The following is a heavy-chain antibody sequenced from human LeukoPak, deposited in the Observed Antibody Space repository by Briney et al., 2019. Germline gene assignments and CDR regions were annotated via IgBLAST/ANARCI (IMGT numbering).Heavy chain of an antibody. Sequence: PSETLSLTYTVSGGSISSYYWSWIRQPPGKGLEWIGYIYYSGSTNYNPSLKSRVTISVDTSKNQFSLKLSSVTAADTAVYYCARTAAGSNFDYWGQGTLVTVSS. D-gene: IGHD6-13*01. J-gene: IGHJ4*02. V-gene: IGHV4-59*01. CDR2: IYYSGST. CDR3: ARTAAGSNFDY. CDR1: GGSISSYY.